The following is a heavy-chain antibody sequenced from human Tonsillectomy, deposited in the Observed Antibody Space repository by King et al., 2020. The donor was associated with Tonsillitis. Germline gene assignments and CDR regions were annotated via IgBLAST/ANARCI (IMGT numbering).Heavy chain of an antibody. CDR2: IIPIFGTA. CDR1: GGTFRSYA. CDR3: AGDFESSGGNAFDI. J-gene: IGHJ3*02. Sequence: QLVQSGAEVKKPRSSVKVSCKASGGTFRSYAISWVRQAPGQGLEWMGGIIPIFGTAKYAQKFQGRVTITADKATSTANMELSILRSEDTAVYYCAGDFESSGGNAFDIWGQGTMVTVSS. D-gene: IGHD2-15*01. V-gene: IGHV1-69*14.